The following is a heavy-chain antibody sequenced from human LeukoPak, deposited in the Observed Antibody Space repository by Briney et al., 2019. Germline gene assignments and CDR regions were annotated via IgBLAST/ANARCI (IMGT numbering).Heavy chain of an antibody. CDR3: ARGRREGSGWLGWFDP. CDR2: INYSGST. D-gene: IGHD6-19*01. V-gene: IGHV4-34*01. Sequence: SETLSLTCAVYGGSFSGYYWSWLRQPPGKGLEWIGEINYSGSTNYNPSLKSRVTISVDTSKNQFSLKLASVTAADTAVYYCARGRREGSGWLGWFDPWGQGTLVTVSS. J-gene: IGHJ5*02. CDR1: GGSFSGYY.